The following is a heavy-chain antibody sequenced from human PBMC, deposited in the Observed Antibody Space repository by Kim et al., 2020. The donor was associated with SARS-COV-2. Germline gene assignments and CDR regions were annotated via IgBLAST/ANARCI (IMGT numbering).Heavy chain of an antibody. J-gene: IGHJ6*04. V-gene: IGHV4-59*13. CDR1: GGSISDYY. D-gene: IGHD2-2*01. CDR3: ARLPYCKTTTCLYGMDV. Sequence: SETLSLTCAVSGGSISDYYWNWIRQPPGKGLEWIGFFPYSGTINLNPSFKSRVTMSGDTPKNQVSLQLNSVTAADTAMYYCARLPYCKTTTCLYGMDVWGKGTTVAASS. CDR2: FPYSGTI.